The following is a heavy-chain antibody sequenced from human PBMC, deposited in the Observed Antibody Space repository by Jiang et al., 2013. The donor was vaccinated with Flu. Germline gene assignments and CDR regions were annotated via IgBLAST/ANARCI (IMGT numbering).Heavy chain of an antibody. CDR3: ARGRSITVTGGFDY. Sequence: AISGDSVSSNSAVWNWIRQSPSRGLEWLGRTYYRSKWSNDYAVSVKSRITINPDTSRNQFSLHLNSVTPEDTAMYYCARGRSITVTGGFDYWGQGTLVTVSS. J-gene: IGHJ4*02. CDR2: TYYRSKWSN. D-gene: IGHD6-19*01. V-gene: IGHV6-1*01. CDR1: GDSVSSNSAV.